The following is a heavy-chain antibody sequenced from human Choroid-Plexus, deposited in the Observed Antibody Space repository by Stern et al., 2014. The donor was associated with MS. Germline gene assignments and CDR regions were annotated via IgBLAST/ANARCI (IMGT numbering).Heavy chain of an antibody. V-gene: IGHV3-30*18. J-gene: IGHJ5*02. CDR3: AKDRQYLTYFFDH. D-gene: IGHD2/OR15-2a*01. CDR2: VSYDGSNK. Sequence: VQLVESGGGVVQPGRPLRLSCVASGFTFGSCAMHWVRQAPGQGLGRVAGVSYDGSNKYYADSVKGRFPISRDNSQNTRYMQMSSLRPEDTAVYYCAKDRQYLTYFFDHWGQGSLVTVSS. CDR1: GFTFGSCA.